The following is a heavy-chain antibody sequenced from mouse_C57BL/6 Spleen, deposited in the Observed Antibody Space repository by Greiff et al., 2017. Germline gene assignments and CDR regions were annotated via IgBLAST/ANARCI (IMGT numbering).Heavy chain of an antibody. CDR2: INPNNGGT. V-gene: IGHV1-22*01. D-gene: IGHD1-1*01. CDR3: AVYYYGSRHWYFDV. CDR1: GYTFTDYN. Sequence: VHVKQSGPELVKPGASVKMSCKASGYTFTDYNMHWVKQSHGKSLEWIGYINPNNGGTSYNQKFKGKATLTVNKSSSTAYMELRSLTSEDSAVYDSAVYYYGSRHWYFDVWGTGTTVTVSA. J-gene: IGHJ1*03.